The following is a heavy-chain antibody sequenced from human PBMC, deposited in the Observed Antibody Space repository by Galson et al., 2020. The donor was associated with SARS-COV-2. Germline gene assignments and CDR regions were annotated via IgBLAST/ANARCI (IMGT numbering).Heavy chain of an antibody. D-gene: IGHD1-26*01. V-gene: IGHV2-70*04. CDR2: IDWDDDK. J-gene: IGHJ4*02. CDR1: GFSLSTSGMR. Sequence: VKPTQTLTLTCTFSGFSLSTSGMRVSWIRQPPGKALEWLARIDWDDDKFYSTSLKTRLTISKDTSKNQVVLTMTNMDPVDTATYYCARISGVGATLHFDYWGQGNLVTVSS. CDR3: ARISGVGATLHFDY.